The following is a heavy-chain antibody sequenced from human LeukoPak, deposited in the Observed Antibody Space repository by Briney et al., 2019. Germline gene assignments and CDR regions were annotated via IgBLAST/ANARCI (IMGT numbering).Heavy chain of an antibody. V-gene: IGHV3-74*01. Sequence: GGSLRLSCAASGFTFDDYAMHWVRQAPGKGLVWVSRINSDGSSTSYADSVKGRFTISRDNAKNTLYLQMNSLRAEDTAVYYCATLFSDDFWSGYPDYWGQGTLVTVSS. CDR2: INSDGSST. D-gene: IGHD3-3*01. CDR1: GFTFDDYA. J-gene: IGHJ4*02. CDR3: ATLFSDDFWSGYPDY.